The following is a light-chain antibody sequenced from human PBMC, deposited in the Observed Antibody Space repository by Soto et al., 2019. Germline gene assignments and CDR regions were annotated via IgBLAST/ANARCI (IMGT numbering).Light chain of an antibody. CDR2: DVS. CDR3: SSYTSSSTLL. V-gene: IGLV2-14*01. Sequence: QSALTQPASVSGSPGQSITISCTGTSSDVGGYNYVSWYQQHPGKAPKLMIYDVSNRPSGVSNRFSGSKSGNTASLTISGLQAEDEADYYCSSYTSSSTLLFGGGTTHTVL. J-gene: IGLJ2*01. CDR1: SSDVGGYNY.